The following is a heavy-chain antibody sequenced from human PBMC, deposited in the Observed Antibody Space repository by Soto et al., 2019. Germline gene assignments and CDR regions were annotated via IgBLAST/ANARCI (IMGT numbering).Heavy chain of an antibody. V-gene: IGHV4-30-2*01. CDR1: GGSISSGSYS. J-gene: IGHJ5*02. D-gene: IGHD1-26*01. CDR2: IYHGGST. Sequence: QLQLQESGSGLVKPSQTLSLTCAVSGGSISSGSYSWSWIRQPPGEGLEWIGYIYHGGSTYYNPYLKSRVTISVDTSKNQCSLRLDSVTAADTAVYYCARGGYYGHWFDPWGQGTLVTVPS. CDR3: ARGGYYGHWFDP.